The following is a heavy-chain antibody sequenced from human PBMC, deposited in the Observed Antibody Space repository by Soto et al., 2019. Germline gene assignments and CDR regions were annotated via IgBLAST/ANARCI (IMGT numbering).Heavy chain of an antibody. J-gene: IGHJ6*02. CDR1: GYTFTGYY. Sequence: ASVKVSCKASGYTFTGYYMHWVRQAPGQGLEWMGWINPNSGGTNYAQKFQGRVTMTRDTSISTAYMELSRLRSDDTAVYYCASDSSGWYSDYYGIDVWGQGTTVTVSS. CDR3: ASDSSGWYSDYYGIDV. CDR2: INPNSGGT. V-gene: IGHV1-2*02. D-gene: IGHD6-19*01.